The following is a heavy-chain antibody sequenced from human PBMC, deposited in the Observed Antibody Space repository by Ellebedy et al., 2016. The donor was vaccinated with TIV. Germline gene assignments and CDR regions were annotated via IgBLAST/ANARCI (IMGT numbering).Heavy chain of an antibody. J-gene: IGHJ4*02. Sequence: PGGSLRLSCAASVFTFSSYAMSWVRQAPGTGLEWVSGISASGSSTYYADSVKGRFTISIDNSKNTLFLHMNSLRAEDTAIYYCVKIEYGYDYGDSGFGYWGQGTLVTVSS. CDR3: VKIEYGYDYGDSGFGY. CDR1: VFTFSSYA. CDR2: ISASGSST. D-gene: IGHD4-17*01. V-gene: IGHV3-23*01.